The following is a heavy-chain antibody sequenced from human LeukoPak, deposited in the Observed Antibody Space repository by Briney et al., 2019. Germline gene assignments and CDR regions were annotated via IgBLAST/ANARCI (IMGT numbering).Heavy chain of an antibody. CDR1: GGSISSGSYY. D-gene: IGHD3-10*01. CDR2: GTT. CDR3: ARTGGYMVWGVQNWFEP. J-gene: IGHJ5*02. Sequence: SETLSLTCTVSGGSISSGSYYWGWVRQPPGKGLEWIGSGTTYYNPSLQSRVTISVDASRNQFSLKLSSVTAADTAVYYCARTGGYMVWGVQNWFEPWGQGTLVTVSA. V-gene: IGHV4-39*01.